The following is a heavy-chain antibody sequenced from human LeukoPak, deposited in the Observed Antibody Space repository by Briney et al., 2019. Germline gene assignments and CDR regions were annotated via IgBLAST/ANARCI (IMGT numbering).Heavy chain of an antibody. J-gene: IGHJ6*03. V-gene: IGHV4-61*02. CDR3: ARRTNGAVAGKYYYYYYMDV. Sequence: PSETLSLTCTVSGGSISSGSYYWSWIRQPAGKGLEWIGRSYTSGSTNYNPSLKSRVTISVDTSKNQFSLKLSSVTAADTAVYYCARRTNGAVAGKYYYYYYMDVWGKGTTVTISS. CDR2: SYTSGST. D-gene: IGHD6-19*01. CDR1: GGSISSGSYY.